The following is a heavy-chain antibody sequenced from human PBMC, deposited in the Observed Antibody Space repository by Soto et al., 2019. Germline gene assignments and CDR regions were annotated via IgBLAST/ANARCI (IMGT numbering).Heavy chain of an antibody. Sequence: GGSLRLSCAASGFTFSNFAMNWVRQAPGKGLEWVSAISGSGGTTYYADSVKGRFTISRDNSKNTLYLQMNSLRAEDTAVYYCARDQFGAAAPFAFDIWGQGTMVTVSS. CDR1: GFTFSNFA. CDR3: ARDQFGAAAPFAFDI. J-gene: IGHJ3*02. D-gene: IGHD6-13*01. CDR2: ISGSGGTT. V-gene: IGHV3-23*01.